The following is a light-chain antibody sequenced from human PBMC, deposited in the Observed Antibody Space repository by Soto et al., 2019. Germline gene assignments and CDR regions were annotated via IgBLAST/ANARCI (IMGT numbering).Light chain of an antibody. CDR2: DDS. CDR3: QVWDSSSDHV. Sequence: SYELSQPPSVSVAPGQTARITCGGNNIGSKSVHWYQQKPGQAPVLLVYDDSDPPSGIPERFTGSNSGNTATLTISMVEAGDEADYYCQVWDSSSDHVFGTGTKVTVL. V-gene: IGLV3-21*02. CDR1: NIGSKS. J-gene: IGLJ1*01.